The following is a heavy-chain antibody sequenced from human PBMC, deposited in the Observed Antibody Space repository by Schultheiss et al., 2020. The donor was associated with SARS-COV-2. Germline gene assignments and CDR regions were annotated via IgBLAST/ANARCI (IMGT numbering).Heavy chain of an antibody. D-gene: IGHD6-6*01. J-gene: IGHJ6*03. CDR3: ARASYSSSHPDYYYMDV. V-gene: IGHV1-2*02. CDR1: GYTFTGYY. Sequence: ASVKVSCKASGYTFTGYYMHWVRQAPGQGLEWMGWINPNSGGTNYAQKFQGRVTMTRDTSISTAYMELSSLRSEDTAVYYCARASYSSSHPDYYYMDVWGKGTTVTVSS. CDR2: INPNSGGT.